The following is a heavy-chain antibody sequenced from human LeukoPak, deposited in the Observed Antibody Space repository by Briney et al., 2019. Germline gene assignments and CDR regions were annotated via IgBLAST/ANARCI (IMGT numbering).Heavy chain of an antibody. CDR2: IYYGGTT. D-gene: IGHD2-2*01. J-gene: IGHJ6*03. V-gene: IGHV4-39*07. Sequence: TSETLSLTCTVSFGSISSDSHYWGWIRQPPGNRLEWIASIYYGGTTQYNPSLKSRVTISVDTSKNQFSLKLSSVTAADTAVYYCASTLLPAFLWPGYMDVWGKGTTVTVSS. CDR1: FGSISSDSHY. CDR3: ASTLLPAFLWPGYMDV.